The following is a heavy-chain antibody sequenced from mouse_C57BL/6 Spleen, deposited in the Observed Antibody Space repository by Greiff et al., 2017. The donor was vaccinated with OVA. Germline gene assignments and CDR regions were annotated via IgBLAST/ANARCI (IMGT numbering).Heavy chain of an antibody. CDR2: ISSGGDYI. J-gene: IGHJ3*01. V-gene: IGHV5-9-1*02. CDR3: TRDGSSYSWFAY. D-gene: IGHD1-1*01. Sequence: EVMLVESGEGLVKPGGSLKLSCAASGFTFSSYAMSWVRQTPEKRLEWVAYISSGGDYIYYADTVKGRFTISRDNARNTLYLQMSSLKSEDTAMYYCTRDGSSYSWFAYWGQGTLVTVSA. CDR1: GFTFSSYA.